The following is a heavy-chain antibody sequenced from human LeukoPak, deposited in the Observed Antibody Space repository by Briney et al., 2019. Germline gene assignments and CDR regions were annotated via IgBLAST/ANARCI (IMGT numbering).Heavy chain of an antibody. CDR3: ARGSAWSRH. V-gene: IGHV3-7*04. D-gene: IGHD3-3*01. Sequence: PGDPLRLSCAPSGFTFSTYWMTWVPQAPGKGLEWVAYIKQDGSENYYVDSVKGRFTVSRDNAKNSLYLQMNSLGAEDTAVYYCARGSAWSRHWGQGTLVSVSS. J-gene: IGHJ4*02. CDR2: IKQDGSEN. CDR1: GFTFSTYW.